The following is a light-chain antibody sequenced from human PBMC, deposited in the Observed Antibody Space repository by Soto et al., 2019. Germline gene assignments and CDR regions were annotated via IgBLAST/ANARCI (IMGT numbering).Light chain of an antibody. CDR3: LQYKNWPPETWT. Sequence: EIVMTQSPATLSVSPGERATLSCRASQSVSSNLASYQQRPGRAPRLLLNGASTSATGIPGRFSGSGSGTEFTLTISSLQSEDIGVYFCLQYKNWPPETWTFGPGTKVEIK. CDR1: QSVSSN. V-gene: IGKV3-15*01. J-gene: IGKJ1*01. CDR2: GAS.